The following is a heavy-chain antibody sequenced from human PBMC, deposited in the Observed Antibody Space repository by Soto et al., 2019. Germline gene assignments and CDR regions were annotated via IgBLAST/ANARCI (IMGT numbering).Heavy chain of an antibody. CDR3: AKDRDDSSGPYYGMDV. D-gene: IGHD3-22*01. CDR2: ISGTGGST. CDR1: GIIFTSYT. Sequence: GGSLRLSCAASGIIFTSYTMTWVRQAPGKGLEWVSSISGTGGSTYYADPVKGRFTITRANSKNTLHLQMTSLRADDTAIYYCAKDRDDSSGPYYGMDVWGQGTTVTVSS. J-gene: IGHJ6*02. V-gene: IGHV3-23*01.